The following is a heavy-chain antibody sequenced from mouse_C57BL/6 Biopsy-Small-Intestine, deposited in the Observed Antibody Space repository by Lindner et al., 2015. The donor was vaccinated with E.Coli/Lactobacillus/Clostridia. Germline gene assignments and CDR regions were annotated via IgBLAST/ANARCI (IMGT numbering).Heavy chain of an antibody. CDR1: GFSLTSNA. CDR2: IWTGGGT. Sequence: VQLQESGPGLVAPSQSLSITCTVSGFSLTSNAIIWVRQPPGKGLEWLGVIWTGGGTNYNSALKSRLSISKDNSKSQVFLKMNSLQTDDTARYYCARESYYGSSYGYFDVWGTGTTVTVSS. V-gene: IGHV2-9-1*01. D-gene: IGHD1-1*01. CDR3: ARESYYGSSYGYFDV. J-gene: IGHJ1*03.